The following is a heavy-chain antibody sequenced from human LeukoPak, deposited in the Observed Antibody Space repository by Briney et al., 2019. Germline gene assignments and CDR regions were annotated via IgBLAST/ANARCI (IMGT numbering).Heavy chain of an antibody. Sequence: TSETLSLTCTVSGGSISSYYWNWIRQPPGKGLEWIGYIYYSGSTNYNPSLKSRVTISVDTSKNQFSLRLSSVTAADTAVYYCAKKMSYGDYGMFGSYFDYWGQGTLVTVSS. D-gene: IGHD4-17*01. CDR1: GGSISSYY. CDR3: AKKMSYGDYGMFGSYFDY. J-gene: IGHJ4*02. CDR2: IYYSGST. V-gene: IGHV4-59*01.